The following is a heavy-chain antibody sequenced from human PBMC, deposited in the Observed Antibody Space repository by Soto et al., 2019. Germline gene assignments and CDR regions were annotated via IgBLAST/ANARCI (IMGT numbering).Heavy chain of an antibody. CDR3: ARVSPATYGGNPKPFDY. V-gene: IGHV4-59*08. CDR1: GGSFSPNY. D-gene: IGHD4-17*01. J-gene: IGHJ4*02. CDR2: IYYGGTT. Sequence: PSETLSLTCTVSGGSFSPNYWSWLRQPPGKGLEWVGYIYYGGTTSYNPSLKGRVAISLETSKSQFSLRLSSVTAADTAVYYCARVSPATYGGNPKPFDYWGQGTLVTVSS.